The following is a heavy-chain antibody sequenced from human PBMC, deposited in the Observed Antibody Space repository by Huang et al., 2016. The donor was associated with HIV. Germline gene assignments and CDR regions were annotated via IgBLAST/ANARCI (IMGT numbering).Heavy chain of an antibody. CDR1: GFSLDSFN. V-gene: IGHV3-21*01. Sequence: EVQLVDSGGGLVKPGGSLRLSCAASGFSLDSFNMFWVRQTPSTGRQWVASISPISSFIEYADSVKGRFSISRDNAKNSLYLQMNSLRGEDTAVYYCVKDRGQQLSPFDSWGQGTLVTVSS. D-gene: IGHD6-13*01. J-gene: IGHJ4*02. CDR3: VKDRGQQLSPFDS. CDR2: ISPISSFI.